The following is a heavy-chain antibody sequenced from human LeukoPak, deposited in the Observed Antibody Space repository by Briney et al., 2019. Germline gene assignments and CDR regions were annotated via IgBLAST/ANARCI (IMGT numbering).Heavy chain of an antibody. D-gene: IGHD5-18*01. CDR3: ARGFGYSYGYYFDY. V-gene: IGHV1-2*02. Sequence: ASVKVSCKASGYTFTGYYIHWVRQAPGQGLQWMGWINPNSGGTNYAQKFQGRVTMTRDMSTSTVYMELSSLRSEDTAVYYCARGFGYSYGYYFDYWGQGTLVTVSS. J-gene: IGHJ4*02. CDR1: GYTFTGYY. CDR2: INPNSGGT.